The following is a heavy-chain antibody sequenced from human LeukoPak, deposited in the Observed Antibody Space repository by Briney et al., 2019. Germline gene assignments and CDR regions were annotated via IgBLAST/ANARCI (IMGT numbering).Heavy chain of an antibody. V-gene: IGHV3-30*04. CDR2: MSNDGSNE. CDR1: GFTFSNYA. Sequence: PGGSLRLSCAASGFTFSNYAMHWVRQGPGKGLEGVAIMSNDGSNEKYADSVRGRFTISRDNSKNTLYVQMNSLRSEDTAVYYCARGTGSGSYIIDYWGQGILVTVSS. J-gene: IGHJ4*02. CDR3: ARGTGSGSYIIDY. D-gene: IGHD3-10*01.